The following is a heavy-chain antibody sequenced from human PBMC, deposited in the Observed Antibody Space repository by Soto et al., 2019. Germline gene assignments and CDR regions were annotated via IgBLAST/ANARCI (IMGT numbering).Heavy chain of an antibody. CDR3: ARHRERGKNYNSEAFDF. CDR2: IYPDDSDT. J-gene: IGHJ3*01. Sequence: GESLKISCNTSGYSFNTYWIGWVRQMPGKGLEWMAVIYPDDSDTRYSPSFQGQVTISADKSISAAYLQWSSLKASDTALYYCARHRERGKNYNSEAFDFWGQGTMVTV. CDR1: GYSFNTYW. V-gene: IGHV5-51*01. D-gene: IGHD1-1*01.